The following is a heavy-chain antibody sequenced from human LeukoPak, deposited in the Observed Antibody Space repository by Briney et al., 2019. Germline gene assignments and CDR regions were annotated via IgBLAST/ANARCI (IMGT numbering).Heavy chain of an antibody. CDR3: TPHPLRALDY. Sequence: GGSLRLSCAASGFTFSGSAMHWVRQASGKGLEWVGRIRSKANSYATAYAASVKGRFTISRDDSKNTAYLQMNSLKTEDTAVNYCTPHPLRALDYWGQGTLVTVSS. CDR2: IRSKANSYAT. J-gene: IGHJ4*02. CDR1: GFTFSGSA. V-gene: IGHV3-73*01.